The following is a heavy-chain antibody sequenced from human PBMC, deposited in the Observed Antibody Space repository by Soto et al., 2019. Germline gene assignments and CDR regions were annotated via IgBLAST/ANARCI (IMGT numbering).Heavy chain of an antibody. CDR3: ANLKADYYDSSGHHAFDI. Sequence: GGSLRLSCAASGFTFSSYAMSWVRQAPGKGLEWVSAISGSGGSTYYADSVKGRFTISRDNSKNTLYLQMNSLRAEDTAVYYCANLKADYYDSSGHHAFDIWGQGTMVTVSS. V-gene: IGHV3-23*01. J-gene: IGHJ3*02. CDR1: GFTFSSYA. CDR2: ISGSGGST. D-gene: IGHD3-22*01.